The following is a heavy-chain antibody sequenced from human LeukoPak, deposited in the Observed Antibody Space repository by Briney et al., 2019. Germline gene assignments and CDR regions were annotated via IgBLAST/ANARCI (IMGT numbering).Heavy chain of an antibody. J-gene: IGHJ6*02. CDR2: MNPNSGNT. D-gene: IGHD2-15*01. Sequence: GASVKVSCKASGYTCTSYDINWVRQATGQGLEWMGWMNPNSGNTGYAQKFQGRVTMTRNTSISTAYMELSSLRSEDTAVYYCARFCSGGSCYSDYYYRMDVWGQATTVTVSS. CDR1: GYTCTSYD. CDR3: ARFCSGGSCYSDYYYRMDV. V-gene: IGHV1-8*01.